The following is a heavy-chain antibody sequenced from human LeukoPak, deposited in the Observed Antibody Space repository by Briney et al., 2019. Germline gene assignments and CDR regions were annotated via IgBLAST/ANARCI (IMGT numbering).Heavy chain of an antibody. J-gene: IGHJ4*02. CDR2: IIASGGST. CDR3: AQIYLDY. V-gene: IGHV3-23*01. Sequence: GGSLRLSCAASGFTFSSYGMSWVRQAPGKGLEWVSSIIASGGSTYYADSVKGRFTISRDNSKNTVYLQMNSLRAEDTAVYYCAQIYLDYWGQGTLVTVSS. CDR1: GFTFSSYG.